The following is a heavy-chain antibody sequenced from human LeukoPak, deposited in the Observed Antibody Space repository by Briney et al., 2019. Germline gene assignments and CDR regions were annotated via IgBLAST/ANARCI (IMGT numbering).Heavy chain of an antibody. Sequence: SETLSLTCTVSGGSISSYYWSWIRQPPGKGLEWIGYIYYSGSTNYNPSLKSRVTISVDTSKNQFSLKLSSVTAADTAVYYRARGNYYYMDVWGKGTTVTVSS. J-gene: IGHJ6*03. V-gene: IGHV4-59*01. CDR2: IYYSGST. CDR3: ARGNYYYMDV. CDR1: GGSISSYY.